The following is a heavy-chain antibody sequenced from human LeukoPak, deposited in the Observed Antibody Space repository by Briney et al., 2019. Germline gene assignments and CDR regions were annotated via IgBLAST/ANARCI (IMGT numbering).Heavy chain of an antibody. J-gene: IGHJ4*02. V-gene: IGHV3-48*01. Sequence: GGSLRLSCAASGFSFSRYGMHWVRQAPGKGLEWVSYISSFSGTIYYADSVKGRFTISRDNAKNSLYLQMNSLRAEDTAVYYCARDQGGEQSYWGQGTLVTVSS. D-gene: IGHD3-16*01. CDR2: ISSFSGTI. CDR1: GFSFSRYG. CDR3: ARDQGGEQSY.